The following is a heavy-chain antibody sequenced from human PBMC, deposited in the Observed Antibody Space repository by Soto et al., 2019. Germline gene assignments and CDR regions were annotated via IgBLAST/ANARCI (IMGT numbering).Heavy chain of an antibody. CDR3: ARQRFSTSLQTAY. V-gene: IGHV4-39*01. Sequence: QLQLQESGPGLVKPSETLSLTCTVSGGSISSSSYYWGWIRQPPGKGLEWIGSIYYSGNTYYNPSLKSRVIISVDTSKNQFSLKLTSVTAADTAVYYCARQRFSTSLQTAYWGQGTLVTVSS. D-gene: IGHD2-2*01. CDR1: GGSISSSSYY. J-gene: IGHJ4*02. CDR2: IYYSGNT.